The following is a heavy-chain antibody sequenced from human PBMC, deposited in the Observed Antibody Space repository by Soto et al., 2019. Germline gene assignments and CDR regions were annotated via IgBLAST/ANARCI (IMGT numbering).Heavy chain of an antibody. CDR1: GDYIRNHY. V-gene: IGHV4-59*11. CDR3: ARDFWSGEYYFFDL. D-gene: IGHD3-3*01. J-gene: IGHJ2*01. CDR2: VFHSGNT. Sequence: QPQMQESGPGLVKPSETLSLICTVSGDYIRNHYWSWIRQAPGRGLEWIGSVFHSGNTTYRPSLKGRVTLSVDTSKDQFSLHLNSVTAADTAIYYCARDFWSGEYYFFDLWGRGTLVTVSS.